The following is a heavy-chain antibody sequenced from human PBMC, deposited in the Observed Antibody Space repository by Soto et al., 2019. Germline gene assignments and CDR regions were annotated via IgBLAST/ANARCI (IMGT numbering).Heavy chain of an antibody. Sequence: SETLSLTCTFSVGSISSGGYYCSWIRQHPWKGLEWIGYIYYSGSTYYNPSLKSRVTISVDTSKNQFSLRLSSVTAADTAVYYCARERAGRHGYYYYYGMEVWGQGTTVSVS. CDR1: VGSISSGGYY. CDR3: ARERAGRHGYYYYYGMEV. J-gene: IGHJ6*01. V-gene: IGHV4-31*03. CDR2: IYYSGST.